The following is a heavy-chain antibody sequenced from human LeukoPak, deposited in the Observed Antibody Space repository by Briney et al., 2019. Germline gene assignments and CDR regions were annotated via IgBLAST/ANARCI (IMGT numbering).Heavy chain of an antibody. CDR2: IYYSGST. V-gene: IGHV4-30-4*01. D-gene: IGHD4-23*01. CDR3: ARETTVVSPADWYFDL. Sequence: SETLSLTCTVSGGSISSGDYYWSWIRQPPGKGLEWIGYIYYSGSTYYNPSLKSRVTISVDTPKNQFSLKLSSVTAADTAVYYCARETTVVSPADWYFDLGGRGTLVTVSS. CDR1: GGSISSGDYY. J-gene: IGHJ2*01.